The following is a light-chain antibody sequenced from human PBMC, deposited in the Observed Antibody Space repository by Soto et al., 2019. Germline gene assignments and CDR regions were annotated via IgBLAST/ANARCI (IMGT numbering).Light chain of an antibody. V-gene: IGKV1-5*03. Sequence: TQSPGTLSLSPGERATLSCRASQSVSSWVAWYQQKPGKGPKLLIYKASHLESGVPSRFSGSGSGTEFTLTISSLQPGDFATYYCQHYNTYPWTFGHGTKVDIK. CDR3: QHYNTYPWT. CDR1: QSVSSW. CDR2: KAS. J-gene: IGKJ1*01.